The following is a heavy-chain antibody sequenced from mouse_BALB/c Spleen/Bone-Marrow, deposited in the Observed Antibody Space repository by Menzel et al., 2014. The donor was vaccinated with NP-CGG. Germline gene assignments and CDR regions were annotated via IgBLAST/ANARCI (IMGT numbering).Heavy chain of an antibody. V-gene: IGHV4-1*02. CDR1: GFDFSGFW. CDR3: ARLFYCGVFVY. J-gene: IGHJ3*01. CDR2: INPDSSTI. Sequence: EVHLVESGGGLVQPGRSLKISCAASGFDFSGFWMGWVRLAPGKGLEWIGEINPDSSTINYTPSLKDRFIISRDNAKNSLYLQESKVRSEDTALYYCARLFYCGVFVYWGQGTLVTVSA. D-gene: IGHD1-1*01.